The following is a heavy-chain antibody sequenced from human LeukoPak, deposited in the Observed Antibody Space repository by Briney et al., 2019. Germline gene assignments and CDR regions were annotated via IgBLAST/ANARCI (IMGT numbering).Heavy chain of an antibody. CDR1: GFTFSSYGMQFSSYG. D-gene: IGHD5-24*01. J-gene: IGHJ4*02. Sequence: GGSLRLSCAASGFTFSSYGMQFSSYGMHWVRQAPGQGLEWVAFIRSDGRNKYYADSVKGRFTISRDNSKNTLYLRMNSLRAEDTAIYYCAKDRNAWPTNFDSWGQGTLVTVSA. V-gene: IGHV3-30*02. CDR2: IRSDGRNK. CDR3: AKDRNAWPTNFDS.